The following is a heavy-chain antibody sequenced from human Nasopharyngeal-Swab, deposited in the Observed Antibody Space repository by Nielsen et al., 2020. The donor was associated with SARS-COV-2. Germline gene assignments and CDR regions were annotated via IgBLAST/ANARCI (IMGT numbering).Heavy chain of an antibody. CDR3: ARGGGDDYVWGSYNYYFDY. V-gene: IGHV3-53*01. J-gene: IGHJ4*02. CDR2: IYSGGST. D-gene: IGHD3-16*01. Sequence: GGSLRLSCAASGFTVSSTYMSWVRQAPGKGLEWVSVIYSGGSTYYADSVKGRFTISRDNSKNTLYLQMNSLRAEDTAVYYCARGGGDDYVWGSYNYYFDYWGQGTLVTVSS. CDR1: GFTVSSTY.